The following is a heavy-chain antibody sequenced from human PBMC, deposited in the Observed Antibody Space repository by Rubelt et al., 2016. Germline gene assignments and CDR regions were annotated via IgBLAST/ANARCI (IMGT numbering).Heavy chain of an antibody. CDR3: AKGPPGGGATVDY. Sequence: VQLVESGGGLVQPGGSLRLSCAASGFSFSNYGMHWVRQAPGKGLEWVSFIQSDGRIQYYADSVKGRFTISRDNSKNTFYLQLNSLRAEDTAVYYCAKGPPGGGATVDYWGQGTLGTVSS. D-gene: IGHD1-26*01. J-gene: IGHJ4*02. V-gene: IGHV3-30*02. CDR1: GFSFSNYG. CDR2: IQSDGRIQ.